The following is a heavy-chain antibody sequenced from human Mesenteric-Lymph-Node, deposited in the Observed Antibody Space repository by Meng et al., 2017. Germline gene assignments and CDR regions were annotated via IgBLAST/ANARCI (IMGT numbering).Heavy chain of an antibody. CDR2: TYYRSKWYN. CDR3: SRQTASWAHFDY. D-gene: IGHD2-21*02. CDR1: GDSVSSNSPT. Sequence: QVQLKQSGPRLLEPSQTLSLTCAISGDSVSSNSPTWNWIRQSPSRGLEWLGRTYYRSKWYNDYAVSVKSRISINPDTSKNQFSLQLNSVTPEDTAVYYCSRQTASWAHFDYWGQGALVTVSS. J-gene: IGHJ4*02. V-gene: IGHV6-1*01.